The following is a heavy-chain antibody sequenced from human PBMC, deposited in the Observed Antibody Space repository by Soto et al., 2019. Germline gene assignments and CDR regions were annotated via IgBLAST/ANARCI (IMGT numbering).Heavy chain of an antibody. CDR3: AKDLRAAAGNYYYYYYGMDV. J-gene: IGHJ6*02. Sequence: PGGSLRLSCAASGFTFSSYGMHWVRQAPGKGLEWVAVISYDGSNKYYADSVKGRFTISRDNSKNTLYLQMNSLRAEDTAVYYCAKDLRAAAGNYYYYYYGMDVWGQGTTVTVSS. CDR1: GFTFSSYG. D-gene: IGHD6-13*01. V-gene: IGHV3-30*18. CDR2: ISYDGSNK.